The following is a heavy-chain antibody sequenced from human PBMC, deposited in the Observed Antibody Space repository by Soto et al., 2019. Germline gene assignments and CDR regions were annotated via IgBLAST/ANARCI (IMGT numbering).Heavy chain of an antibody. CDR2: IVVGSGNT. Sequence: SVKVSCKASGFTFTSSAVQWVRQARGQRLEWIGWIVVGSGNTNYAQKFQERVTITRDMSTSTAYMELSSLRSEDTAVYYCAAAVDTAMVPSDYWGQGTLVTVSS. D-gene: IGHD5-18*01. CDR1: GFTFTSSA. CDR3: AAAVDTAMVPSDY. J-gene: IGHJ4*02. V-gene: IGHV1-58*01.